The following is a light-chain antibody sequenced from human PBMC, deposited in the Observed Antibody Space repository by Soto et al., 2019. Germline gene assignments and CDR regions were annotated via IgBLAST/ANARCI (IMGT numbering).Light chain of an antibody. V-gene: IGLV2-14*01. CDR2: DVS. CDR3: SSYTSSSSHWV. Sequence: QSALTQPASVSGSPGQSITISCTGTSSDVGGYNYVSWYQQHPGKAPKLMIYDVSNRPSGVSNRFSGSKSGNTASLTISGLQAEDVADYYCSSYTSSSSHWVFGGGTKLTVL. CDR1: SSDVGGYNY. J-gene: IGLJ3*02.